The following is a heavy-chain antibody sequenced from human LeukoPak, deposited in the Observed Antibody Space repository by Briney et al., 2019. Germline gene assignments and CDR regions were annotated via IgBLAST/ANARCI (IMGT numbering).Heavy chain of an antibody. J-gene: IGHJ4*02. V-gene: IGHV1-8*02. CDR3: ARHQNSNYFDY. Sequence: ASVKVSCKASGYTFTGHYMHWVRQATGQGLEWMGWMNPNSGNTGYAQKFQGRVTMTRNTSISTAYMELSSLRSEDTAVYYCARHQNSNYFDYWGQGTLVTVSS. D-gene: IGHD4-11*01. CDR2: MNPNSGNT. CDR1: GYTFTGHY.